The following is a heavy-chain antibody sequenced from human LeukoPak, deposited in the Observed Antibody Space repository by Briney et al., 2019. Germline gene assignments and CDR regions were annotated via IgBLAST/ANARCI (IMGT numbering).Heavy chain of an antibody. J-gene: IGHJ6*02. CDR3: TYYRRDPRGFYYGMDV. Sequence: GGSLRLSCAASGFTFIDSDMHWVRQTSGKGLEWVGRIRDKASNYATTYAAPVKGRFTISRDDSKNTACLQMNSLKTEDTAIYYCTYYRRDPRGFYYGMDVWGQGTTVTVSS. D-gene: IGHD1-26*01. CDR2: IRDKASNYAT. CDR1: GFTFIDSD. V-gene: IGHV3-73*01.